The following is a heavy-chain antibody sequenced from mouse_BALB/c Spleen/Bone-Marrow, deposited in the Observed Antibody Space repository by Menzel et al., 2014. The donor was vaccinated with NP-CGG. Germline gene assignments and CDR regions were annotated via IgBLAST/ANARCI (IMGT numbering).Heavy chain of an antibody. Sequence: SGAELMKPGASVMISCKATGYTFSDYWIEWVKQRPGHGLEWIGEILPGGGSTNYNENFKGKATLTADTSSNTAYMQLSSLTSEDSAVYYCAKGGHVMDYWGQGTSVTVSS. D-gene: IGHD1-1*02. CDR3: AKGGHVMDY. V-gene: IGHV1-9*01. J-gene: IGHJ4*01. CDR1: GYTFSDYW. CDR2: ILPGGGST.